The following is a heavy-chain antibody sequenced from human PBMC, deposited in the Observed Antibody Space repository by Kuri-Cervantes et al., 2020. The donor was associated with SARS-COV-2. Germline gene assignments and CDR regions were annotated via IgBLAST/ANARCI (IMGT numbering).Heavy chain of an antibody. CDR3: ARHEPSTVTTVFDY. V-gene: IGHV4-38-2*01. D-gene: IGHD4-11*01. CDR1: GYSISSGYY. CDR2: NYHSGST. J-gene: IGHJ4*02. Sequence: SQTLSLTCAVSGYSISSGYYWGWIRQPPGKGLEWSGSNYHSGSTYYNPSLKSRVTISVDTSKNKFSLKLSSVTAADTAVYYCARHEPSTVTTVFDYWGQGTLVTVSS.